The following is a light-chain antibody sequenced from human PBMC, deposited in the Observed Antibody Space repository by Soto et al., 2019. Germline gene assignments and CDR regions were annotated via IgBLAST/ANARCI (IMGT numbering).Light chain of an antibody. CDR3: KQYNTYWT. CDR2: DAS. V-gene: IGKV1-5*01. Sequence: DIQMTQFPSALSASVGDRVTITCRASRNVNNWLAWYQHKPGKAPQLLIYDASVLETGVPSRFSGSGSGTEFTLAISGLQSDDLATYYGKQYNTYWTFGPGTKVEVK. J-gene: IGKJ1*01. CDR1: RNVNNW.